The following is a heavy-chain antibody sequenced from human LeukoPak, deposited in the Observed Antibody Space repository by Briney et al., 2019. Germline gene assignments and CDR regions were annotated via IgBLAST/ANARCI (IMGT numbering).Heavy chain of an antibody. CDR2: TSSDLNVK. V-gene: IGHV3-30-3*01. J-gene: IGHJ4*02. CDR1: GFTFRNYV. D-gene: IGHD2-15*01. Sequence: GGSLRLSCAASGFTFRNYVIHWVRQAPGKGLEWVAVTSSDLNVKLYADSVKGRFTISRDNAKNSLYLQMNSLRDDDTAVYYCAQKGGTDYWGQGTLVTVSS. CDR3: AQKGGTDY.